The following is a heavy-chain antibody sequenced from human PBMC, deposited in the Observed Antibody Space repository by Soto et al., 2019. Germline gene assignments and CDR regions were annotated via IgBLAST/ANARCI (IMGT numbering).Heavy chain of an antibody. J-gene: IGHJ4*02. CDR2: ISYDGSNK. CDR3: AKGLYYGPFDY. CDR1: GFTFSSYG. Sequence: GGSLRLSCAASGFTFSSYGMHWVRQAPGKGLEWVAVISYDGSNKYYADSVKGRFTISRDNSKNTLYLQMNSLRAEDTAVYYCAKGLYYGPFDYWGQGTLVTVSS. V-gene: IGHV3-30*18. D-gene: IGHD4-17*01.